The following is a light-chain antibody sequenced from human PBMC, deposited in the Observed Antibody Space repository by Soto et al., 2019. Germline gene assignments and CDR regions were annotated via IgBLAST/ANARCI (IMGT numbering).Light chain of an antibody. CDR2: YIS. CDR3: QQHNQWPIT. Sequence: EIVMTPSPATLSVSPGETASLSCRASQSAGNFLAWYQQKPGQAPRLLIYYISTRATGIPARFSRSGSGTEFTLTINSLQSEDSAVYYCQQHNQWPITFGQGTRLEIK. CDR1: QSAGNF. J-gene: IGKJ5*01. V-gene: IGKV3D-15*01.